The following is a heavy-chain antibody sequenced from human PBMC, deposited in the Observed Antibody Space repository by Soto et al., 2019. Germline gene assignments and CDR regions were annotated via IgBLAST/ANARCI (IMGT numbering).Heavy chain of an antibody. Sequence: LRLSCAASGFTFSSYWMHWVRQAPGKGLVWVSRINSDGSSTSYADSVKGRFTISRDNAKNTLYLQMNSLRAEDTAVYYCARARIAVAGYDYWGQGTLVTVPQ. CDR3: ARARIAVAGYDY. D-gene: IGHD6-19*01. CDR1: GFTFSSYW. J-gene: IGHJ4*02. V-gene: IGHV3-74*01. CDR2: INSDGSST.